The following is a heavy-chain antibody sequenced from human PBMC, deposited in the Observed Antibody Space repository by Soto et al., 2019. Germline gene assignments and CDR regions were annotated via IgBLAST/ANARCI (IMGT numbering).Heavy chain of an antibody. CDR2: TYYRSKWYN. CDR3: ARHYSSGSRNWFDP. V-gene: IGHV6-1*01. CDR1: GDSVSSNSAA. D-gene: IGHD6-19*01. Sequence: PSQTLSLTCAISGDSVSSNSAAWNWIRQSPSRGLEWLGRTYYRSKWYNDYAVSVKSRITINPDTSKNQFSLRLSSVTAADTAVFYCARHYSSGSRNWFDPWGQGTLVTVSS. J-gene: IGHJ5*02.